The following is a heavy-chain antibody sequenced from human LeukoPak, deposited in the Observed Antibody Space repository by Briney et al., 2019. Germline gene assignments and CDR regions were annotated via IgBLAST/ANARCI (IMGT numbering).Heavy chain of an antibody. J-gene: IGHJ4*02. CDR1: SGSISNDNYY. V-gene: IGHV4-39*01. CDR3: ATSTLRAYFHDY. Sequence: PSETLSLTCTVSSGSISNDNYYWVWIRPPPGKGLEWIGNIYYSGCTYYNPSLKSRFTISVDTSKNQFSLELDSVTAAVTAVYFCATSTLRAYFHDYWGQGTLVTVSS. D-gene: IGHD3-16*01. CDR2: IYYSGCT.